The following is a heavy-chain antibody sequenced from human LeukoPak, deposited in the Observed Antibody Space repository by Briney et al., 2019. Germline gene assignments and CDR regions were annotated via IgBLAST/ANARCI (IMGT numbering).Heavy chain of an antibody. Sequence: SETLSLTCTVSGGSASSGSYYWSWIRQPPGKGLEWIGYIYYTGSTNYNPSLKSRVTISVDTSKHQFSLKLSSVTAADTAVYYCARGLPLRGIDYWGQGTLVTVSS. CDR1: GGSASSGSYY. D-gene: IGHD2-15*01. J-gene: IGHJ4*02. CDR3: ARGLPLRGIDY. CDR2: IYYTGST. V-gene: IGHV4-61*01.